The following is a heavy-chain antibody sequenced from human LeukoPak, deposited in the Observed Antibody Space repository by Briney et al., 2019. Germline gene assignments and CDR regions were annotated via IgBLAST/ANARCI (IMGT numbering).Heavy chain of an antibody. CDR2: ISDSGGST. Sequence: GGSLRLSCAASGFTFRKYAMSWVRQAPGKGLEWVSGISDSGGSTYFADSVKGRFTISRDNSKNSLYLQMSSLRAEDTAFYYCARDRRYYGSGSYPYYFGYWGQGTLVTVSS. D-gene: IGHD3-10*01. V-gene: IGHV3-23*01. CDR3: ARDRRYYGSGSYPYYFGY. J-gene: IGHJ4*02. CDR1: GFTFRKYA.